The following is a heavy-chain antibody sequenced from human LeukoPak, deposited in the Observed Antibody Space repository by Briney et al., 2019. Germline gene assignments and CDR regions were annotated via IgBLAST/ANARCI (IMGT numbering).Heavy chain of an antibody. J-gene: IGHJ4*02. Sequence: GGSLRLSCVASGFTFRSYVLSWVRQAPGKGLEWVSALSGSGESTYYADAVKGRFTISRDNSKNTVYLQMNSLRAEDTAVYYCARDPPEWELPQDYWGQGTLVTVSS. CDR3: ARDPPEWELPQDY. V-gene: IGHV3-23*01. CDR2: LSGSGEST. D-gene: IGHD1-26*01. CDR1: GFTFRSYV.